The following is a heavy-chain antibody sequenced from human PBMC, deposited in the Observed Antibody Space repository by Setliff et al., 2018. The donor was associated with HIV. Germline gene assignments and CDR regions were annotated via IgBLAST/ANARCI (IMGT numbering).Heavy chain of an antibody. CDR3: ARGRYSSGLTDY. D-gene: IGHD6-19*01. V-gene: IGHV1-8*02. J-gene: IGHJ4*02. CDR1: GYTFSSYD. CDR2: MNPKSGNT. Sequence: VASVKVSCKASGYTFSSYDINWVRQASGQGLEWMGWMNPKSGNTGYAHKFQGRVAMTKKTSISTAYMELRRLKSGDTAVYYCARGRYSSGLTDYWGQGTLVTVSS.